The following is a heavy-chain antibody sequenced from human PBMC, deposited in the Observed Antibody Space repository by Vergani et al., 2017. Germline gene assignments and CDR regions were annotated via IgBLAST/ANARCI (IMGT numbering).Heavy chain of an antibody. V-gene: IGHV4-59*01. CDR3: ARDTCHFDAENYDDVVDS. CDR2: IHHSGAT. J-gene: IGHJ3*02. D-gene: IGHD3-16*01. CDR1: GGSITNNF. Sequence: QVQLQESGPGLVKPSETLSLTCTVSGGSITNNFWSWIRRPPGKGLEWIGYIHHSGATNSKSSLRSRVSISIDTSKSSFSLRLSSVTTADTAMYYCARDTCHFDAENYDDVVDSWGQGTMVIVSS.